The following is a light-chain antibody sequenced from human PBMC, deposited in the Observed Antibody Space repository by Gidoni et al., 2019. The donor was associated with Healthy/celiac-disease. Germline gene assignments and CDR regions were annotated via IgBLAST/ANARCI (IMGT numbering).Light chain of an antibody. CDR2: AAS. V-gene: IGKV1-39*01. Sequence: DIQMTQSPSSLSASVGDRVTITCRASQSIRSYLNWYQQKPGKDPKLLLYAASSLQSGVPSRFSGSGSGTDFTLTISSLQPEDFATYYCQQSYSTLYTFGQGTKLEIK. CDR3: QQSYSTLYT. CDR1: QSIRSY. J-gene: IGKJ2*01.